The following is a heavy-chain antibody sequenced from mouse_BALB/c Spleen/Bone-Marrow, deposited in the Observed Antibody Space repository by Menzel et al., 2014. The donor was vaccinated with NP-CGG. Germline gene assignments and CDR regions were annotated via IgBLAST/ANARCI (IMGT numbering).Heavy chain of an antibody. Sequence: VQLQQSGGDLVQPGGSLKLSCAASGYDFSRYWMSWVRQTPGKGLEWIGEINPHSSTINYKQYLKDKFIISRDNAKNTLYMQMSRVRSEDTALYYCARRGGSGWFAYWGQGTLVTVSA. CDR1: GYDFSRYW. V-gene: IGHV4-1*02. CDR3: ARRGGSGWFAY. J-gene: IGHJ3*01. CDR2: INPHSSTI. D-gene: IGHD1-1*02.